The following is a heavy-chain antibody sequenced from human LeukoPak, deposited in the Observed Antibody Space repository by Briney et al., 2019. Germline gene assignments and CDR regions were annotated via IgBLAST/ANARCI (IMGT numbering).Heavy chain of an antibody. Sequence: KTSETLSLTCTVSGGSISSSSYYWSWIRQPPGKGLEWIGEINHSGRTNYNPSLKSRVTISVDTSKNQFSLKLSSVTAADTAVYYCARHPYYDYVWGSFDYLGQGTLVTVSS. CDR1: GGSISSSSYY. CDR3: ARHPYYDYVWGSFDY. CDR2: INHSGRT. V-gene: IGHV4-39*01. J-gene: IGHJ4*02. D-gene: IGHD3-16*01.